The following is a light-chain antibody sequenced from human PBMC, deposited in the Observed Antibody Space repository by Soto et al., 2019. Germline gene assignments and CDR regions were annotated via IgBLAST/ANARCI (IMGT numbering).Light chain of an antibody. CDR2: DVS. V-gene: IGLV2-14*01. Sequence: QSALTQPASVSGSPGQSITISCTGTSSDVGGYNYVSWYQQHPGKAPKLMIYDVSNRPSGVSNRLSCSKSGNTASLTISGLQAEDEADYYCSSYTSSSTPPYVFGTGTKVTVL. CDR3: SSYTSSSTPPYV. J-gene: IGLJ1*01. CDR1: SSDVGGYNY.